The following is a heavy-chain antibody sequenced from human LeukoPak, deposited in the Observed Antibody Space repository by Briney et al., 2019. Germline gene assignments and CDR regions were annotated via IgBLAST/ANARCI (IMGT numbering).Heavy chain of an antibody. CDR1: GFTVSSNY. V-gene: IGHV3-53*01. CDR2: IYSGGST. Sequence: GGSLRLSRAASGFTVSSNYMSWVRQAPGKGLEWVSVIYSGGSTYYADSVKGRFTISRDNSKNTLYLQMNSLRAEDTAVYYCAKDRTGYSYGYFLSPWGQGTLVTVSS. CDR3: AKDRTGYSYGYFLSP. J-gene: IGHJ5*02. D-gene: IGHD5-18*01.